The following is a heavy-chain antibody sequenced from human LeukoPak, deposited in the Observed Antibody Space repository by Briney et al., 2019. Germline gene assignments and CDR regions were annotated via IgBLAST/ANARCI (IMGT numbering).Heavy chain of an antibody. CDR3: ARPPTDWLRWAWGALDV. CDR2: INANSGDS. J-gene: IGHJ3*01. V-gene: IGHV1-2*02. Sequence: APVKVSCKASGYSFTGYYMHWVRQAPGQGLEWMGWINANSGDSNSAEKFQGRVTMTTDTSISTIYMELSGLTSDDTAMYYCARPPTDWLRWAWGALDVWGQGTMVTVSS. D-gene: IGHD5-12*01. CDR1: GYSFTGYY.